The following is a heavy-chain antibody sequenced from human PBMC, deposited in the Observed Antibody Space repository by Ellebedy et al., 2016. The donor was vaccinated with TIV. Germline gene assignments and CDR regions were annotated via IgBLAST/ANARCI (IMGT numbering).Heavy chain of an antibody. CDR1: GFTISSSE. D-gene: IGHD5-18*01. Sequence: GESLKISCAASGFTISSSEMNWVRQAPGKGLEWVSYISTTGSKTFYADSVKGRFTISRDNAKNSLFLQMNSLRPEDTAVYYCARDIYSYGYGAFDYWGQGTLVTVSS. J-gene: IGHJ4*02. V-gene: IGHV3-48*03. CDR2: ISTTGSKT. CDR3: ARDIYSYGYGAFDY.